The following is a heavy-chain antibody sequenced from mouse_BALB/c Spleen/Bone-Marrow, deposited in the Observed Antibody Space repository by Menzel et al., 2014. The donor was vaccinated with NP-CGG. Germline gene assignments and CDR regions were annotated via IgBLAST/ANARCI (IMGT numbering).Heavy chain of an antibody. CDR2: INTNGGTT. CDR1: GFTFSSYD. Sequence: EVKLVESGGVLVQPGGSLKLSCAASGFTFSSYDMSWVRQTPDKRLELVATINTNGGTTYYPDSVKGRFTISRDNAKSTLYLQMSSLESADTAIYYCARNRYDWFAYWGQGTLVTVSA. V-gene: IGHV5-6-3*01. J-gene: IGHJ3*01. CDR3: ARNRYDWFAY. D-gene: IGHD2-14*01.